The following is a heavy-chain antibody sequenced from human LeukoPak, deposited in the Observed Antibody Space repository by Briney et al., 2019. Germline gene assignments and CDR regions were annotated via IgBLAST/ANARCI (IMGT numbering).Heavy chain of an antibody. CDR1: GFSISSGYY. Sequence: SETLSLTCIVSGFSISSGYYWGWMRPPPGKGLEWIGNIYRSGSTYYNPSLKSRVTISVDTSKNQFSLRLTSVTAADTAVYYCARANYGGFDYWGQGTLVPVSS. CDR2: IYRSGST. J-gene: IGHJ4*02. D-gene: IGHD5-24*01. CDR3: ARANYGGFDY. V-gene: IGHV4-38-2*02.